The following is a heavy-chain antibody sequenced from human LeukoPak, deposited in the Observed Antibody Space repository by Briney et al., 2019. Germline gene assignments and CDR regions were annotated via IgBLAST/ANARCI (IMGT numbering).Heavy chain of an antibody. V-gene: IGHV1-2*06. CDR1: GYTFTGSY. D-gene: IGHD2-21*02. Sequence: ASVKVSCKASGYTFTGSYTHWVRQAPGQGLEWMGRINPNSGGTNYAQKFQGRVTMTRDTSISTAYMELSRLRSDDTAVYYCAREPNRQRNCGGDCYSPPFDYWGQGTLVTVSS. CDR3: AREPNRQRNCGGDCYSPPFDY. J-gene: IGHJ4*02. CDR2: INPNSGGT.